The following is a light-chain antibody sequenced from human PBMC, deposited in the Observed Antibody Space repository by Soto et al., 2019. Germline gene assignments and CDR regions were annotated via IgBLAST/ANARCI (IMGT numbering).Light chain of an antibody. CDR2: AAS. CDR3: QKYNEWPPFT. Sequence: EIVMTQSPATLSVSPGASSTLSGRASQSVRSNLAWYQQKPGQAPRLVIYAASTRATGIPDRFSGSVSGTEFTLTISSLQSEDLAVYYCQKYNEWPPFTFGQGKRLAIK. V-gene: IGKV3-15*01. CDR1: QSVRSN. J-gene: IGKJ5*01.